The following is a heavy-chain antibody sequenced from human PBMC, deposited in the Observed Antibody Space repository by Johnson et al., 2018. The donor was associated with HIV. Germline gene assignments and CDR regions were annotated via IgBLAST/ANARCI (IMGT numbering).Heavy chain of an antibody. J-gene: IGHJ3*02. CDR1: RFIFSTSG. CDR2: ISFDGSNK. Sequence: VQLVESGGGLVQPGRSLRLSCAASRFIFSTSGMHWVRQAPGKGLEWVAVISFDGSNKYYADSVKGRFTISRDNSRNTLYLQMNSLRTDASAVYYCARPTVVVLPHGAFDSWGPGTMVTVSS. V-gene: IGHV3-30*19. CDR3: ARPTVVVLPHGAFDS. D-gene: IGHD2-2*01.